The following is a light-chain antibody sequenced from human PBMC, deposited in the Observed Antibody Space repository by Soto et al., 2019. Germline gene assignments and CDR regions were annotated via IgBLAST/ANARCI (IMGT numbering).Light chain of an antibody. CDR2: DVS. Sequence: QSVLTQPASVSRSPGQSIAVSCTGTSSDVGGYNYVSWYQQHPGKAPKLMIYDVSNRPSGVSDRFSGSKSGNTASLTISGLQAEDEADYYCSSYRTSSTAVLFGGGTKLTVL. CDR1: SSDVGGYNY. CDR3: SSYRTSSTAVL. V-gene: IGLV2-14*01. J-gene: IGLJ2*01.